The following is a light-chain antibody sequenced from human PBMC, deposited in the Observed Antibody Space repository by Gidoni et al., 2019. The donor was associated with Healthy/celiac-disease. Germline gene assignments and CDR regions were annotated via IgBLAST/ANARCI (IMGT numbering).Light chain of an antibody. CDR2: GNS. J-gene: IGLJ1*01. CDR3: QSYDSSLSSYV. CDR1: SSNIGAGYD. V-gene: IGLV1-40*01. Sequence: QSVLTQPPSVSGAPGQRVTISCTWSSSNIGAGYDVHWYQQLPGTAPKLLISGNSNRPSGVPDRFSGSKSGTSASLAITGLQAEDEADYYCQSYDSSLSSYVFGTGTKVTVL.